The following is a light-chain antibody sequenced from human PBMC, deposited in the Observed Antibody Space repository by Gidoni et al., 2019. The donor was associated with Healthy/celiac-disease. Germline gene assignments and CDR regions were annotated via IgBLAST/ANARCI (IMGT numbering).Light chain of an antibody. V-gene: IGKV1-39*01. J-gene: IGKJ1*01. CDR1: QSISSY. Sequence: DIQLTQSPSSLSASVGARVTITCRASQSISSYLNCYQQKPGKAPKLLNYAATSWQSGVPSRFSGSGSRTDITLTISSLQTEYFATYYCQQSYSTRRTFGQGTKVEIK. CDR3: QQSYSTRRT. CDR2: AAT.